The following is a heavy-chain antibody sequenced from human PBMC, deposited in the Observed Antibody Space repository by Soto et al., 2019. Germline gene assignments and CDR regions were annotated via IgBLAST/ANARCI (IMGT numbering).Heavy chain of an antibody. CDR3: ARVRGHAFDI. D-gene: IGHD3-10*01. J-gene: IGHJ3*02. V-gene: IGHV4-31*03. Sequence: QVQLQESGPGLVKPSQTLSLKCSVSGDSINNADYYWSWIRQHAGQGLEWIGYIYYSGTTYYNPSLKSRLTISIDPSKNQFSLEMSSVTAADTAVYYCARVRGHAFDIRGQGTMVTVSS. CDR1: GDSINNADYY. CDR2: IYYSGTT.